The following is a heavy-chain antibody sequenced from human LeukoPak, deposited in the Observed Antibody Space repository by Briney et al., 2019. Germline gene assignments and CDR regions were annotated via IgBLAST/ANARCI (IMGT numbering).Heavy chain of an antibody. V-gene: IGHV3-20*04. J-gene: IGHJ3*02. Sequence: PGGSLRLSCAASGFTFTDYCMSWVRQAPGKGLEWVSGINRNGGGTDYADSVKGRFTISRDNAKNSLYLQMNSLRAEDTALYYCARGNYDRSRGYYSWSDAFDIWGQGTMVTVSS. D-gene: IGHD3-22*01. CDR3: ARGNYDRSRGYYSWSDAFDI. CDR1: GFTFTDYC. CDR2: INRNGGGT.